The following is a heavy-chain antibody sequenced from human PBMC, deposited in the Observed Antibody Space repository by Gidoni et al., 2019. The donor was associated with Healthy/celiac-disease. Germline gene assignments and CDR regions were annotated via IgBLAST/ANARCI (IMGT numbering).Heavy chain of an antibody. Sequence: GKGLEWIGSIYYSGSTHYNPSLKSRVTISVDTSKNQFSLKLNSVTAADTAVYYCARQSRITMVRGVIIGAPFDPWGQGTLVTVSS. CDR3: ARQSRITMVRGVIIGAPFDP. CDR2: IYYSGST. J-gene: IGHJ5*02. D-gene: IGHD3-10*01. V-gene: IGHV4-39*01.